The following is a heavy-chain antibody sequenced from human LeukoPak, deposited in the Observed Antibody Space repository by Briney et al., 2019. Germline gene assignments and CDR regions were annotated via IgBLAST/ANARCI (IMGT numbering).Heavy chain of an antibody. CDR2: INPSGGSI. V-gene: IGHV1-46*01. J-gene: IGHJ4*02. D-gene: IGHD2-2*01. CDR1: GYTFTSYY. CDR3: ARGNIVVVPAATPANYYFDY. Sequence: ASVKVSCKASGYTFTSYYMHWVRQAPGQGLEWVGIINPSGGSISYAQKFQGRVTMTRDMSTSTVYMELSSLRSEDTAVYYCARGNIVVVPAATPANYYFDYWGQGTLVTVSS.